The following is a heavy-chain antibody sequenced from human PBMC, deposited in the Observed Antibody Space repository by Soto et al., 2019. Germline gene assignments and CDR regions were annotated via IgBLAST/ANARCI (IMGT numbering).Heavy chain of an antibody. J-gene: IGHJ5*02. CDR1: GFTFSSYS. D-gene: IGHD3-3*01. Sequence: GGSLRLSCAASGFTFSSYSMNWVRQAPGKGLEWVSSISSSSSYIYYADSVKGRFTISRDNAKNSLYLQMNSLRAEDTAVYYCARDSLEWLFPERNWLDPWGQGTLVTVYS. V-gene: IGHV3-21*01. CDR2: ISSSSSYI. CDR3: ARDSLEWLFPERNWLDP.